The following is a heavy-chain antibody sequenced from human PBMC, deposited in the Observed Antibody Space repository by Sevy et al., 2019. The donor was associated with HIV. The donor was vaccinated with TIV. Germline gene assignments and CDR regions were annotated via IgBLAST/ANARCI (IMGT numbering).Heavy chain of an antibody. J-gene: IGHJ4*02. Sequence: GGSLRLSCAASGFAFSSYAMSWVGQAPGKGPEWVSAISGSGGSTYYADSVKGRFTISRDNSKNTLYLQMNSLRAEDTAVYYCANPYYYDSSGFIFDYWGQGTLVTVSS. CDR3: ANPYYYDSSGFIFDY. CDR2: ISGSGGST. CDR1: GFAFSSYA. D-gene: IGHD3-22*01. V-gene: IGHV3-23*01.